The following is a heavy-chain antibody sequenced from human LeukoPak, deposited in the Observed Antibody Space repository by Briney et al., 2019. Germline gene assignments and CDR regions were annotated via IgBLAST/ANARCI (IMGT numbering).Heavy chain of an antibody. CDR3: ARHIWPDI. Sequence: PGGSLRLSCAASGFTLSNYAMTGVRQAPGKGLEWVSVISDNGAGTYYVDSVKGRFTVSIDNSKKTLYLQMNSLRAEDTSVYYCARHIWPDIWGQGTKVTVSS. V-gene: IGHV3-23*01. CDR1: GFTLSNYA. CDR2: ISDNGAGT. J-gene: IGHJ3*02. D-gene: IGHD2-21*01.